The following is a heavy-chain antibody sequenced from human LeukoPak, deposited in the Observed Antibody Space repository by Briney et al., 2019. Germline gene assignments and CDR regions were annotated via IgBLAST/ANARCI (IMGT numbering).Heavy chain of an antibody. CDR1: GITFSSYW. CDR2: IKQDGSEK. J-gene: IGHJ4*02. Sequence: GGSLRLSCAASGITFSSYWMSWVRQAPGKGLEWVANIKQDGSEKYYVDSVKGRFTISRDNAKNSLYLQMNSLRAEDTAVYYCARDYGFLEYWGQGTLVTVSS. CDR3: ARDYGFLEY. V-gene: IGHV3-7*01. D-gene: IGHD3-3*01.